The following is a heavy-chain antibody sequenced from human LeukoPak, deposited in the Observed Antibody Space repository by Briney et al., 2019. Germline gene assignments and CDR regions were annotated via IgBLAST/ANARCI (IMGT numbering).Heavy chain of an antibody. J-gene: IGHJ4*02. CDR2: TYYKSKWYH. V-gene: IGHV6-1*01. CDR3: ARAGYSSSWYFDY. CDR1: GDSVSSNSAA. Sequence: SQTLSLTCAISGDSVSSNSAAWNWIRQSPSRGLEWLGRTYYKSKWYHDYAVSVKSRITINPDTSKNQFSLQLNSVTPEDTAVFYWARAGYSSSWYFDYWGQGTLVAVSS. D-gene: IGHD6-13*01.